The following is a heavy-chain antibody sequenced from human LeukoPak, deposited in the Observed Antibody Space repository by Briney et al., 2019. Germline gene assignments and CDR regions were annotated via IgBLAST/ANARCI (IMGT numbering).Heavy chain of an antibody. V-gene: IGHV4-34*01. CDR1: GGSFSGYY. J-gene: IGHJ5*02. Sequence: SETLSLTCAVYGGSFSGYYWSWIRQPPGKGLEWIGEINHSGSTNYNPSLKSRVTISVDTSKNQFSLKLSSVTAADTAVYYCARERDDYNWNHGDRNWFDPWGQGTLVTVSS. CDR3: ARERDDYNWNHGDRNWFDP. D-gene: IGHD1-14*01. CDR2: INHSGST.